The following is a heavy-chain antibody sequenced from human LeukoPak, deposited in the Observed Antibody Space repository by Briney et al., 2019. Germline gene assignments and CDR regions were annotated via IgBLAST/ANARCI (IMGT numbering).Heavy chain of an antibody. CDR1: GGSFSGYY. V-gene: IGHV4-34*01. Sequence: SETLSLTCAVYGGSFSGYYWSWIRQPPGKGLEWIGEINHSGSTNYNPSLKSRVTISVDTSNNQFSLKLSSVTAADTAVYYCAREALFAARLFDYWGQGTLVTVSS. J-gene: IGHJ4*02. D-gene: IGHD6-6*01. CDR3: AREALFAARLFDY. CDR2: INHSGST.